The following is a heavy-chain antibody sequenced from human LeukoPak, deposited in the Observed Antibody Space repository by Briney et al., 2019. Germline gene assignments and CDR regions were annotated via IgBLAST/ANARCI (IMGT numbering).Heavy chain of an antibody. CDR3: GKDRPSDYGDSTASFDY. D-gene: IGHD4-17*01. CDR2: VGGGGDIT. J-gene: IGHJ4*02. Sequence: GGSLRLSCAVSGFSVTNNYMSWVRQAPGKGPEWVSTVGGGGDITYYADSVKGRFTISRDNSKHTLYLQMNSLRAEDTAVYYCGKDRPSDYGDSTASFDYWGQGTLVTVSS. CDR1: GFSVTNNY. V-gene: IGHV3-23*01.